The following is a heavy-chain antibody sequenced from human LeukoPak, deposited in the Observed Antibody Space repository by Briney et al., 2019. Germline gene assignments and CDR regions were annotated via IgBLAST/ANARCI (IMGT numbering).Heavy chain of an antibody. Sequence: GSLRLSCAASGFTFSSYAMSWVRQAPGKGLEWVSAISGSGGSTYYADSVKGRFTISRDNSKNTLYLQMNSLRAEDTAVYYCAKEPSDYYYDSSGPFDYWGQGTLVTVSS. CDR3: AKEPSDYYYDSSGPFDY. CDR1: GFTFSSYA. CDR2: ISGSGGST. D-gene: IGHD3-22*01. J-gene: IGHJ4*02. V-gene: IGHV3-23*01.